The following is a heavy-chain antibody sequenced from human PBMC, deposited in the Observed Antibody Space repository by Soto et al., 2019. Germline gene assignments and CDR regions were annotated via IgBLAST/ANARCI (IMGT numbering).Heavy chain of an antibody. CDR3: VYPTTVTPYYFDY. V-gene: IGHV1-69*13. CDR1: GGTFSSYA. Sequence: GASVKVSCKASGGTFSSYAISWVRQAPGQGLEWMGGIIPIFGTANYAQKFQGRVTITADESTSTAYMELSSLRSEDTAVYYCVYPTTVTPYYFDYWGQGTLVTVSS. D-gene: IGHD4-17*01. J-gene: IGHJ4*02. CDR2: IIPIFGTA.